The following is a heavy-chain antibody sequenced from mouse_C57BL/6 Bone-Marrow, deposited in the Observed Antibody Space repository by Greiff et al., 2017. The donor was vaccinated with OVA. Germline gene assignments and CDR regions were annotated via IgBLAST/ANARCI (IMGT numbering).Heavy chain of an antibody. CDR1: GYAFSSYW. CDR3: ARSYYGSSSFAY. J-gene: IGHJ3*01. V-gene: IGHV1-80*01. D-gene: IGHD1-1*01. CDR2: IYPGDGDT. Sequence: QVQLKQSGAELVKPGDSVKISCKASGYAFSSYWMNWVKQRPGKGLEWIGQIYPGDGDTNYNGKFKGKATLTADKSSSTAYMQLSSLTSEDSAVYFCARSYYGSSSFAYWGQGTLVTVSA.